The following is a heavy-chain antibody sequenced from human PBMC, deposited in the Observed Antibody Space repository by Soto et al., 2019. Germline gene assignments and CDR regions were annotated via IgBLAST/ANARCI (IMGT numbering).Heavy chain of an antibody. D-gene: IGHD1-7*01. Sequence: EVQLVESGGGLVQPGGSLRLSCAASGFTFSSYDMHWVRQATGKGLEWVSAIGTAGDTYYPGSVKGRITISRENAKNSLYLQMNSLRAGDTAVYYCARVRGITGTTDRDDAFDIWGQGTMVTVSS. CDR1: GFTFSSYD. J-gene: IGHJ3*02. CDR2: IGTAGDT. CDR3: ARVRGITGTTDRDDAFDI. V-gene: IGHV3-13*01.